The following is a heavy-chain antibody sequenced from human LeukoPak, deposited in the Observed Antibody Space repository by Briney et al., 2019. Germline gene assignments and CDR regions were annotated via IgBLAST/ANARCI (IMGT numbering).Heavy chain of an antibody. V-gene: IGHV3-74*01. J-gene: IGHJ6*04. Sequence: GGSLSPSCAASGFTFSSYWMHWVRQAPGKGLVWVSRINSDGSSTSYADSVKGRFTISRDNAKNTLYLQMNSLRAEDTAVYYCARDRKQQLTLDVWGKGTTVTVSS. CDR1: GFTFSSYW. CDR3: ARDRKQQLTLDV. CDR2: INSDGSST. D-gene: IGHD6-13*01.